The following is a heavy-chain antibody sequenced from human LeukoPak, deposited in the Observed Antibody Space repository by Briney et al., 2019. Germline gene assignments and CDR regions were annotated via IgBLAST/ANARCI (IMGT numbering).Heavy chain of an antibody. J-gene: IGHJ6*02. D-gene: IGHD4-17*01. CDR1: GGSFSGYY. V-gene: IGHV4-34*01. Sequence: PSETLSLTCAVYGGSFSGYYWSWIRQPPGKGLEWIGEINHSGSTNYNPSLKSRVTISVDTSKNQFSLKLSSVTAADTAVYYCARETTPYDYGDRYYYYGMDVWGQGTTVTVSS. CDR2: INHSGST. CDR3: ARETTPYDYGDRYYYYGMDV.